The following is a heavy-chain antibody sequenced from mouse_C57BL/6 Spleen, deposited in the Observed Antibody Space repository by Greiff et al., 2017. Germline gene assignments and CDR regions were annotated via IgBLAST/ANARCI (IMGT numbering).Heavy chain of an antibody. D-gene: IGHD1-1*01. J-gene: IGHJ1*03. CDR2: IYPGSGNT. V-gene: IGHV1-76*01. Sequence: QVQLKESGAELVRPGASVKLSCKASGYTFTDYYINWVKQRPGQGLEWIARIYPGSGNTYYNEKFKGKATLTAEKSSSTAYMQLSSLTSEDSAVXFCARYYGSSFDVWGTGTTVTVSS. CDR3: ARYYGSSFDV. CDR1: GYTFTDYY.